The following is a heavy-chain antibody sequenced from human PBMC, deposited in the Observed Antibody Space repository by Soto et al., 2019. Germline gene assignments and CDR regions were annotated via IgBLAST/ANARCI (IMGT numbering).Heavy chain of an antibody. J-gene: IGHJ4*02. D-gene: IGHD6-13*01. CDR3: ARVDSSSFLRDYFDY. V-gene: IGHV4-30-2*01. CDR1: GGSISSGGYS. CDR2: IYHSGST. Sequence: SETLSLTCAVSGGSISSGGYSWSWIRQPPGKGLEWIGYIYHSGSTYYNPSLKSRVTISVDRSKNQFSLKLSSVTAADTAVYYCARVDSSSFLRDYFDYWGQGTRVTVSS.